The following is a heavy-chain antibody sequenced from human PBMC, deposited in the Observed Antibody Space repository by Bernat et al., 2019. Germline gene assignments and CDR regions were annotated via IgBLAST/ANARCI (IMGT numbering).Heavy chain of an antibody. D-gene: IGHD2-15*01. CDR2: ISYDGSNK. CDR3: AREWGDIVVVVVATHFDY. CDR1: GFTFSSYA. Sequence: QVQLVESGGGVVQPGRSLRLSCAASGFTFSSYAMHWVRQAPGKGLEWVAVISYDGSNKYYADSVKGRFTISRDNSKNTLYLQMNSLRAEDTAVYYCAREWGDIVVVVVATHFDYWGQGTLVTVSS. J-gene: IGHJ4*02. V-gene: IGHV3-30-3*01.